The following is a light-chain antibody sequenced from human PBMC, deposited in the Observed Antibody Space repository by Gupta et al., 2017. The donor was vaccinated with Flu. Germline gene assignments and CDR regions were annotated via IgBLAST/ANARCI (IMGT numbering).Light chain of an antibody. CDR1: QSVSSSY. V-gene: IGKV3-20*01. CDR2: GAS. Sequence: EIVLTQSPGTLSLSPGERATLSCRASQSVSSSYLAWYQQKPGQTPRLLIYGASSRATSIPGRFSGSGCGTDFTLTISRLEPGDFAVYYCKQYGSSPRTFGQGTKVEIK. J-gene: IGKJ1*01. CDR3: KQYGSSPRT.